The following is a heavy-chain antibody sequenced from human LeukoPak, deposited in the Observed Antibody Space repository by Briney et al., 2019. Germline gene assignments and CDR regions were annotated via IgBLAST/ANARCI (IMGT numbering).Heavy chain of an antibody. D-gene: IGHD1-26*01. CDR2: IIPIFGTA. V-gene: IGHV1-69*01. CDR1: GGTFSSYA. Sequence: EASVKVSCMASGGTFSSYAISWVRQAPGPGLEWMGGIIPIFGTANYAQKFQGRVTITADESTSTAYMELSSLRSEDTAVYYCARVGSGSYLDYWGQGTLVTVSS. CDR3: ARVGSGSYLDY. J-gene: IGHJ4*02.